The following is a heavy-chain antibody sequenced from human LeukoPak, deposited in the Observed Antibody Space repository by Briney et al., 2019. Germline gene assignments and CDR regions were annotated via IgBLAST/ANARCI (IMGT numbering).Heavy chain of an antibody. CDR2: IYHSGGT. V-gene: IGHV4-39*07. D-gene: IGHD2-15*01. CDR1: GDSISSATYY. J-gene: IGHJ5*02. CDR3: ARRTPVLRSGTSSNWSDP. Sequence: SETLSLTCTVSGDSISSATYYWGWIRQPPGRGLEWIGTIYHSGGTYYNPSLKSRVTISVDTSKNQFSLKLRSVTAADTAVYYCARRTPVLRSGTSSNWSDPWGQGTLVTVSS.